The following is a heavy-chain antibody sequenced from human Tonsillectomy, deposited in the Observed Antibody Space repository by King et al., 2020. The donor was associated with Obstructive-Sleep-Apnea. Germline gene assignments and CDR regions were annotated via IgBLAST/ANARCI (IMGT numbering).Heavy chain of an antibody. CDR2: IYYSGST. V-gene: IGHV4-30-4*01. CDR3: AREPGGAIGYLDL. J-gene: IGHJ2*01. CDR1: GGSIRSGDYY. D-gene: IGHD2-21*01. Sequence: QLQESGPGLVKPSQTLSLTCTVSGGSIRSGDYYCSWIRQPPGKGLEWMVYIYYSGSTYYNPSLKSRCTIAVDTSKNQFSLNLISVPAADTAVYYCAREPGGAIGYLDLWGRGTLVTVSS.